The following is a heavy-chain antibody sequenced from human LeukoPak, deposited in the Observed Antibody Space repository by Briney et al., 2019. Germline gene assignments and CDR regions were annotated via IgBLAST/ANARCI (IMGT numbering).Heavy chain of an antibody. CDR3: AKAGPLRLGESLYFDY. CDR2: ISGSGGST. Sequence: GGSLRLSCAASGFTFSSYAMSWVRQAPGKGLEWVSAISGSGGSTYYADSVKGRFTISRDNSKNTLYLQMNSLRAEDTAVYYCAKAGPLRLGESLYFDYWGQGTLVTVSS. J-gene: IGHJ4*02. D-gene: IGHD3-16*01. CDR1: GFTFSSYA. V-gene: IGHV3-23*01.